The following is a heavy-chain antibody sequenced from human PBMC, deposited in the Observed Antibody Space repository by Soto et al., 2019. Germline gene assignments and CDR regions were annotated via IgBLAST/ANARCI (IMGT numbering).Heavy chain of an antibody. J-gene: IGHJ4*02. D-gene: IGHD5-18*01. Sequence: SETLSLTCTVSGGSFSSSTDYWGWIRQPPGKGLEWIGSMYSGGSTNYNPSLKSRVTISVDTSKNQFSLKLSSVTAADTAVYYCAIHGGCSYGRDFDYWGQGTLVTVSS. CDR3: AIHGGCSYGRDFDY. CDR2: MYSGGST. CDR1: GGSFSSSTDY. V-gene: IGHV4-39*07.